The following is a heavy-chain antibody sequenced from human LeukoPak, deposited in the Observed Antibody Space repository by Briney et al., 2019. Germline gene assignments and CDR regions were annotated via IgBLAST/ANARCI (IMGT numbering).Heavy chain of an antibody. Sequence: GGSLRLSCAASGFTFSSYEMNWVRQAPGKGLEWVSSISGTGSYKYYADSVKGRFTISRDNAKNSLYLQMNSLRAEDTAVYYCAREKYYYDNSGYYVSGGSDYWGQGTLVTVSS. D-gene: IGHD3-22*01. V-gene: IGHV3-21*01. J-gene: IGHJ4*02. CDR2: ISGTGSYK. CDR3: AREKYYYDNSGYYVSGGSDY. CDR1: GFTFSSYE.